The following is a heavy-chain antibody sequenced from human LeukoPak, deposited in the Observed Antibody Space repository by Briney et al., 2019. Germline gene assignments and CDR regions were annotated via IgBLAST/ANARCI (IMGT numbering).Heavy chain of an antibody. CDR3: AKGRMGQWLIDNFDY. CDR1: GFTFSSYA. D-gene: IGHD6-19*01. CDR2: ISGSGGST. Sequence: GGSLRLSCAASGFTFSSYAMSWVRQAPGKGLEWVSAISGSGGSTYYADSVKGRSTISRDNSKNTLYLQMNSLRAEDTAVYYCAKGRMGQWLIDNFDYWGQGTLVTVSS. V-gene: IGHV3-23*01. J-gene: IGHJ4*02.